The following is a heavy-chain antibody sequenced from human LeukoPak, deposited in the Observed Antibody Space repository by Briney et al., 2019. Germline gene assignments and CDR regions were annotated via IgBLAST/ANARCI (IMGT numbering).Heavy chain of an antibody. D-gene: IGHD3-22*01. CDR3: AHYYDSSGYPDGNDAFDI. V-gene: IGHV3-23*01. J-gene: IGHJ3*02. Sequence: GGSLRLSCAASGFTFSSYDMSWVRQAPGKGLEWVSAISGSAGSILYADSVKGRFTISRDNSKNTLYLQMNSLRAEDTAVYYCAHYYDSSGYPDGNDAFDIWGQGTMVTVSS. CDR2: ISGSAGSI. CDR1: GFTFSSYD.